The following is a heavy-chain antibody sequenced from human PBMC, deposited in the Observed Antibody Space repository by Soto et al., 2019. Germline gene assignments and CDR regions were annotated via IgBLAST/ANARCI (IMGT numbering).Heavy chain of an antibody. CDR3: AKEYYYDPSGPYSDLYFDS. J-gene: IGHJ4*02. Sequence: AGSLRLCCAASGFSFSSYAMSWVRQAPSQGLEWVSSITTRGGRTYYADSVRGRFTISRDNFANALYLEMDSLRAEDTAIYYCAKEYYYDPSGPYSDLYFDSWGQGTLVTVSS. CDR1: GFSFSSYA. D-gene: IGHD3-22*01. V-gene: IGHV3-23*01. CDR2: ITTRGGRT.